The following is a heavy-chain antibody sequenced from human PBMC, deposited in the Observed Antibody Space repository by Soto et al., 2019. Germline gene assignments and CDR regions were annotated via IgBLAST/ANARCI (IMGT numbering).Heavy chain of an antibody. CDR3: AKGTVVVVAATPKPYYYGMDV. D-gene: IGHD2-15*01. J-gene: IGHJ6*02. V-gene: IGHV3-23*01. CDR2: ISGSGGST. Sequence: GGSLRLSCAASGFTFSSYAMSWVRQAPGKGLEWVSAISGSGGSTYYADSVKGRFTISRDNSKNTLYLQMNSLRAEDTAVYYCAKGTVVVVAATPKPYYYGMDVWGQGTMVTVSS. CDR1: GFTFSSYA.